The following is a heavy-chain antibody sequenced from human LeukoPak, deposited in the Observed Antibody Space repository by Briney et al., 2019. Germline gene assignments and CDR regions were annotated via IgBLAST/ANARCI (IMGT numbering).Heavy chain of an antibody. CDR1: GFTFSGSA. Sequence: GGSLRLSCAASGFTFSGSAMHWVRQASGKGLEWVGRIRSKANSYATAYAASVKGRFTISRDDSKNTAYLQLNSLKTEDTAVYYCTRQAPVSGNRGYSGYGLDYYYYMDVWGKGTTVIVSS. V-gene: IGHV3-73*01. J-gene: IGHJ6*03. D-gene: IGHD5-12*01. CDR2: IRSKANSYAT. CDR3: TRQAPVSGNRGYSGYGLDYYYYMDV.